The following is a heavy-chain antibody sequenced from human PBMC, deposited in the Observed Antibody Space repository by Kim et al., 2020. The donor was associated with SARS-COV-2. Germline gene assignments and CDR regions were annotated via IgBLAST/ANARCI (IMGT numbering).Heavy chain of an antibody. CDR3: ARDGSGSYYLHYFDY. J-gene: IGHJ4*01. V-gene: IGHV4-38-2*02. Sequence: SETLSLTCTVSGYSISSGYYWGWIRQPPGKGLEWTGSIYHSGSTYYNPSLKSRVTISVDTSKNQFSLKLSSVTAAATAVYYCARDGSGSYYLHYFDYWG. CDR2: IYHSGST. D-gene: IGHD3-10*01. CDR1: GYSISSGYY.